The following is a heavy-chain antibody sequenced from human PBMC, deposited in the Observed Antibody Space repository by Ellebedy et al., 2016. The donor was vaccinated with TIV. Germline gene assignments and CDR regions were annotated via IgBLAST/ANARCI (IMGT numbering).Heavy chain of an antibody. CDR3: ARVPLDGAVAGTVEVAFDY. Sequence: PGGSLRLSCAASGLIFSTYWMAWVRQAPGKVLEWVANVKEDGSGKYYVDSVKGRFTISRDNAKTSLYLQMNTLRAEDTAVYYCARVPLDGAVAGTVEVAFDYWGQGTLVTVSS. CDR1: GLIFSTYW. J-gene: IGHJ4*02. CDR2: VKEDGSGK. D-gene: IGHD6-19*01. V-gene: IGHV3-7*03.